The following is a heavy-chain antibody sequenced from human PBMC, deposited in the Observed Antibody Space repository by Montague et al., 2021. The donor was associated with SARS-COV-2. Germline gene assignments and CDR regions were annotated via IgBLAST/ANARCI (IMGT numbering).Heavy chain of an antibody. D-gene: IGHD2-15*01. CDR2: ISHGGGT. CDR1: GGSFSSY. Sequence: SETLSLTCDVYGGSFSSYWSWIRQPPGRGLEWVGQISHGGGTNYGPSLKSRVTISVDTSKNQVSLKLSSVTAADTAVYYCASHCGGGRCYFGMDVWGQGTTVTVSS. V-gene: IGHV4-34*01. CDR3: ASHCGGGRCYFGMDV. J-gene: IGHJ6*02.